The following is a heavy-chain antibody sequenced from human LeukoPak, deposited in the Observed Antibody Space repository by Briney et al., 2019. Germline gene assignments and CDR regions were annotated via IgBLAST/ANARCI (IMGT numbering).Heavy chain of an antibody. CDR3: AKGLWVVKAYFQH. J-gene: IGHJ1*01. Sequence: GGSLRLSCAASGFTFSSYGMHWVRQAPGKGLEGVAFIRYDGSNKYYADSVKGRFTISRDNSKNTLYLQMNSLRAEDTAVYYCAKGLWVVKAYFQHWGQGTLVTVSS. D-gene: IGHD4-23*01. V-gene: IGHV3-30*02. CDR2: IRYDGSNK. CDR1: GFTFSSYG.